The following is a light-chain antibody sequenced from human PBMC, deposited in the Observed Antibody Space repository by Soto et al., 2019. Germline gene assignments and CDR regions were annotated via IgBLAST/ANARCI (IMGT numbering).Light chain of an antibody. CDR1: QSISSW. CDR2: KAS. CDR3: QQYDRYPLT. V-gene: IGKV1-5*03. J-gene: IGKJ4*01. Sequence: DIQMTQSPSTLSASVGDRVTITCRASQSISSWLAWYQHKPGKAPNLLIYKASSLESGVPSRFSGSGSGTEFTLTVSSLQPDDFATYDCQQYDRYPLTFGGGTKVEIK.